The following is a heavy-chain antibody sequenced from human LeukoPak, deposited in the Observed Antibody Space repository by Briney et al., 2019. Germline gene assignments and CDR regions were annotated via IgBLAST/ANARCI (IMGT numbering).Heavy chain of an antibody. Sequence: GGSLRLSCAASGFTFSSYEMNWVRQAPGKGLEWVSYISSSSSTIYYADSVKGRFTISRDNAKNSLYLQMNSLRAEDTAVYYCARDIVGAKGYWGQGTLVTVSS. CDR2: ISSSSSTI. D-gene: IGHD1-26*01. CDR1: GFTFSSYE. J-gene: IGHJ4*02. CDR3: ARDIVGAKGY. V-gene: IGHV3-48*03.